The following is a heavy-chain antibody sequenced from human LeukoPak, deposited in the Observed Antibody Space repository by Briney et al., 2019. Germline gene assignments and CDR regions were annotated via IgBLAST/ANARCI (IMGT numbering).Heavy chain of an antibody. CDR2: INPNTGGT. CDR3: ARDDNFQFDS. V-gene: IGHV1-2*02. J-gene: IGHJ4*02. CDR1: GYTFTAYY. Sequence: GASVKVSCKASGYTFTAYYMHWVRQAPGQGLEWMGWINPNTGGTNYAPKFQGRVTMTRDTSISTAYVVLSSLTFDDTAVYYCARDDNFQFDSWGQGTLVTVSS. D-gene: IGHD1-1*01.